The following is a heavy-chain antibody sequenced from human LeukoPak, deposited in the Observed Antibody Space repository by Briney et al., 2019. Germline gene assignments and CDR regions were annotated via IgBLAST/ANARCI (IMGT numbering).Heavy chain of an antibody. D-gene: IGHD6-13*01. CDR2: VFDSGGT. V-gene: IGHV4-59*01. CDR3: ARGYSSSWNYFDY. Sequence: SETLSLTRTVSGGXISNYWCSWIRQPPGKGLEWIGYVFDSGGTNYNPSLKSRVTISVDTSKKQFSLKLSSVTAADTAVYYCARGYSSSWNYFDYWGQGTLVTVSS. J-gene: IGHJ4*02. CDR1: GGXISNYW.